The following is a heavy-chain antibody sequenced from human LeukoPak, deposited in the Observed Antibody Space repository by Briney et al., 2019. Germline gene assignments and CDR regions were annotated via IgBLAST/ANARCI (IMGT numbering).Heavy chain of an antibody. CDR2: IKSKTDGGTT. CDR3: TTDSLRMGVTGLDY. CDR1: GFTFSNAW. Sequence: GGSLRLSCAASGFTFSNAWMSWVRQAPGKGLEWVGRIKSKTDGGTTDYAAPVKGRFTISRDDSKNTLYLQMNGLKTEDTAVYYCTTDSLRMGVTGLDYWGQGTLVTVSS. J-gene: IGHJ4*02. D-gene: IGHD3-3*01. V-gene: IGHV3-15*01.